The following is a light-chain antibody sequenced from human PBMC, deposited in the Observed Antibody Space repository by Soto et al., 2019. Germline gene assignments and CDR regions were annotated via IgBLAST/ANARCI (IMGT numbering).Light chain of an antibody. CDR3: QSYDSSLSGSYV. V-gene: IGLV1-40*01. J-gene: IGLJ1*01. CDR1: SSNIGAGYD. CDR2: GNS. Sequence: QSVLTQPPSVSGAPGQRVTISCTGSSSNIGAGYDVHWYQQLPGTAPKLLIYGNSNRPSGVPDRFSGSKSGTSASLAITGRLAEDEADYYCQSYDSSLSGSYVFGTGTKLTVL.